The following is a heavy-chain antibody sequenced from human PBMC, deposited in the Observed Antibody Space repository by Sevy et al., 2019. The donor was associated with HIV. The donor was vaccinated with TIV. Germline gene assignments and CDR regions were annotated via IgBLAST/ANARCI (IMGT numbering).Heavy chain of an antibody. D-gene: IGHD3-22*01. CDR1: GFTFNTHV. CDR3: AKVLNPALESMMEVTVRSLKGLDV. Sequence: GGSLRLSCVASGFTFNTHVMNWVRQAPGKGLEWVSSISGFGNTYYVDSVRGRFNISRDNAHNTLDLQMNSLRADDTAVYYCAKVLNPALESMMEVTVRSLKGLDVWGQGTMVTVSS. V-gene: IGHV3-23*01. CDR2: ISGFGNT. J-gene: IGHJ3*01.